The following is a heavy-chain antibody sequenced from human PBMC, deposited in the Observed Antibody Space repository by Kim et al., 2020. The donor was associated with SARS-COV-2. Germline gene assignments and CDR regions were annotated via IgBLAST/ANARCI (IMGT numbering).Heavy chain of an antibody. D-gene: IGHD3-10*01. CDR1: GVSVSSGGHY. Sequence: SETLSLTCIVSGVSVSSGGHYWTWIRQHPGKGLEWIGNIYSSGSTSYNPSLKSRVKISIDTSKNQFSLKLRSVTAADTAVYYCASWPGSDHWGQETLVSV. V-gene: IGHV4-31*02. J-gene: IGHJ4*02. CDR2: IYSSGST. CDR3: ASWPGSDH.